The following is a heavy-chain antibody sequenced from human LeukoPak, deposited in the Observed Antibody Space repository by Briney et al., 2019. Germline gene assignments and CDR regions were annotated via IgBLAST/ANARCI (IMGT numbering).Heavy chain of an antibody. V-gene: IGHV4-30-2*01. Sequence: SETLSLTCTVSGGSISSGGYYWSWIRQPPGKGLEWIGYIYHSGSTYYNPSLKSRVTISVDRSKNQFSLKLSSVTAADTAVYYCARALIVGYYYGSGSYFSLWGQGTMVTVSS. CDR1: GGSISSGGYY. D-gene: IGHD3-10*01. J-gene: IGHJ3*01. CDR3: ARALIVGYYYGSGSYFSL. CDR2: IYHSGST.